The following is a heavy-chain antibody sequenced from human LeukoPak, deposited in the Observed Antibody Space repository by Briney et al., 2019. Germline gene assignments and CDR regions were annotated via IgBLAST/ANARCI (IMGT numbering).Heavy chain of an antibody. CDR3: AKDEGSYYSYYFDY. Sequence: GGSLRLSCAASGFTFDDYAMHWVRLAPGKGLEWVSGISWNSGTIGYADSVKGRFTISRDSAKNSLYLQMNSLRAEDTALYYCAKDEGSYYSYYFDYWGQGTLVTASS. J-gene: IGHJ4*02. CDR1: GFTFDDYA. D-gene: IGHD1-26*01. V-gene: IGHV3-9*01. CDR2: ISWNSGTI.